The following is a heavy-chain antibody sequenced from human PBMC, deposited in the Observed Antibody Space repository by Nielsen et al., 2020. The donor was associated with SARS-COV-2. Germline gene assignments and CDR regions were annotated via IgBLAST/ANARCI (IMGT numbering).Heavy chain of an antibody. J-gene: IGHJ4*02. CDR3: ARHDYGGNSPIDS. CDR1: GYIFTSYY. CDR2: ITPSGGST. Sequence: ASVKVSCKASGYIFTSYYMHWVRQAPGQGLEWMGVITPSGGSTSYAQNFQGRVTMTRDRSTSTVYMELSSLRSEDTAVYYCARHDYGGNSPIDSWGQGTLLTVSS. V-gene: IGHV1-46*01. D-gene: IGHD4-23*01.